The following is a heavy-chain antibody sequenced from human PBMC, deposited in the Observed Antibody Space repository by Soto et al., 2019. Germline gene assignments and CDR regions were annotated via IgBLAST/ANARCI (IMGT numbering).Heavy chain of an antibody. CDR1: GYTFTSYD. J-gene: IGHJ4*02. CDR3: ARGRLGGDYDS. CDR2: ISTSNGYT. Sequence: QVQLVQSGAEVKKRGASVKVSCKASGYTFTSYDISWVRQAPGQGLEWMGWISTSNGYTNYAQKLQGRVTMTTDTSTSTAYMELRILRSDDTAVYYCARGRLGGDYDSWGQGTLVTVSS. D-gene: IGHD3-16*01. V-gene: IGHV1-18*01.